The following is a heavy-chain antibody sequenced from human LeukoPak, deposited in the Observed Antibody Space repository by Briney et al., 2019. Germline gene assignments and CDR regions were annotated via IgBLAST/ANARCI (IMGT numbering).Heavy chain of an antibody. J-gene: IGHJ4*02. CDR3: ARDPGYRDFDY. CDR1: GFTFSNYG. V-gene: IGHV3-33*08. Sequence: GGSLRLSCAASGFTFSNYGMHWVRQAPGKGLEWVAFTFYDGRSKHYADSVKGRFTISRDDSKNTLYLQMNSLRAEDTAVYYCARDPGYRDFDYWGQGTLVTVSS. CDR2: TFYDGRSK. D-gene: IGHD3-9*01.